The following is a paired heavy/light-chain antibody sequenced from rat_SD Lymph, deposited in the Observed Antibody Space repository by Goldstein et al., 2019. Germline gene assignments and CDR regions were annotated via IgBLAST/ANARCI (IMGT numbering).Heavy chain of an antibody. CDR2: IYPGNGNT. V-gene: IGHV1-28*01. CDR1: GYTFTSYD. J-gene: IGHJ3*01. CDR3: ARIYYYSGDVGFAY. Sequence: QVQLQQSGAELVKPGSSVKISCKASGYTFTSYDMHWIKQQPGNGLEWIGWIYPGNGNTKYNQKFNGKATLTADKSSSTAYMQLSSLTSEDSAVYFCARIYYYSGDVGFAYWGQGTLVTVSS. D-gene: IGHD1-1*01.
Light chain of an antibody. CDR3: QQSNELPLT. CDR2: SAS. J-gene: IGKJ5*01. V-gene: IGKV3S6*01. CDR1: KSVSTY. Sequence: DTVLTQSPALAVSLGQRVTISCRASKSVSTYMHWYQQKSGQQPKLLIYSASNLESGVPSRFSGSGSGTDFTLTIDPVEADDIANYYCQQSNELPLTFGSGTKLEIK.